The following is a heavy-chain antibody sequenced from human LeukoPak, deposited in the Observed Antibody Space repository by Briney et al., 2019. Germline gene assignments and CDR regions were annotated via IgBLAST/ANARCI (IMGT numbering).Heavy chain of an antibody. Sequence: SETLSLTCTVSGGSISSSSYYWGWIRQPPGEGLEWIGSIYYSGSTYYNSSLKSRVTISVDTTKNQFSLKLSPVTAADTALYYCARHDGSGYSYGYSYFDYWGQGTLVTVSS. V-gene: IGHV4-39*01. CDR2: IYYSGST. CDR3: ARHDGSGYSYGYSYFDY. D-gene: IGHD5-18*01. J-gene: IGHJ4*02. CDR1: GGSISSSSYY.